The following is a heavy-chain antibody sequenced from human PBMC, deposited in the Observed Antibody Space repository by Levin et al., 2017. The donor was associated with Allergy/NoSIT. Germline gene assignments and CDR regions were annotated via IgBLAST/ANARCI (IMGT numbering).Heavy chain of an antibody. Sequence: PGGSLRLSCAASGFTFSSYSMNWVRQAPGKGLEWVSSISSSSSYIYYADSVKGRFTISRDNAKNSLYLQMNSLRAEDTAVYYCARGGGVVVPAALEGHYDFWSGYYGYYGMDVWGQGTTVTVSS. CDR1: GFTFSSYS. CDR2: ISSSSSYI. V-gene: IGHV3-21*01. J-gene: IGHJ6*02. CDR3: ARGGGVVVPAALEGHYDFWSGYYGYYGMDV. D-gene: IGHD3-3*01.